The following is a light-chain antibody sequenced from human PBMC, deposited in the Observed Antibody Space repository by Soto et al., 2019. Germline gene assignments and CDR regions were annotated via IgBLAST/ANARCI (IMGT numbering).Light chain of an antibody. CDR3: QSYDSSLSAWV. CDR2: GNS. J-gene: IGLJ3*02. V-gene: IGLV1-40*01. Sequence: QSVLTQPPSLSGAPGQRVTISCTGSSSNIGAGYDVHWYQQLPGTAPKLLIYGNSNRPSGVPDRFSGSKSGTSASLAITGLQAEDEADYYCQSYDSSLSAWVFCGGTKVTVL. CDR1: SSNIGAGYD.